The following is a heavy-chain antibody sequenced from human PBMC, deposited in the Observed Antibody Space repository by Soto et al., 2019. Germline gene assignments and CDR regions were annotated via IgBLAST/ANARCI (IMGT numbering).Heavy chain of an antibody. CDR3: ERRKAATRGYYYGMDV. V-gene: IGHV1-69*13. Sequence: ASVKVSCKASGGTFSSYAISWVRQAPGQGLEWMGGIIPIFGTANYAQKFQGRVTITADESTSTAYMELSSLRSEDTAVYYCERRKAATRGYYYGMDVWGQGTTVTVSS. J-gene: IGHJ6*02. CDR1: GGTFSSYA. D-gene: IGHD2-15*01. CDR2: IIPIFGTA.